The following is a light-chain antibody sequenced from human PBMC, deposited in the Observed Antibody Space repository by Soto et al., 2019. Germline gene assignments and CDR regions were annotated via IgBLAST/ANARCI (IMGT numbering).Light chain of an antibody. V-gene: IGLV2-23*01. J-gene: IGLJ1*01. CDR3: CSYAGSPTYV. Sequence: QSALTQPASVSGSPGQSITISCTGTSSDVGSYNLVSWYQQHPGKAPQLMIYEGSKRPSGVSNRVSGSKSGNTASLTISGLQAEDEADYYCCSYAGSPTYVFGTGTKLTVL. CDR2: EGS. CDR1: SSDVGSYNL.